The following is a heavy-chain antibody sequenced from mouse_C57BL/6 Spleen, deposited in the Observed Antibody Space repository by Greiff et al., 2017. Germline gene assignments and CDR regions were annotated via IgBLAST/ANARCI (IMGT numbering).Heavy chain of an antibody. D-gene: IGHD1-1*01. CDR1: GYTFTSYW. Sequence: VQLQQSGAELVKPGASVKMSCKASGYTFTSYWITWVKQRPGQGLEWIGDISPGSGSTNYNEKFKSKATLTVDTSSSTAYMQLSSLTSEDSAVYYCAREDYGYWYFDVWGTGTTVTVSS. V-gene: IGHV1-55*01. CDR2: ISPGSGST. J-gene: IGHJ1*03. CDR3: AREDYGYWYFDV.